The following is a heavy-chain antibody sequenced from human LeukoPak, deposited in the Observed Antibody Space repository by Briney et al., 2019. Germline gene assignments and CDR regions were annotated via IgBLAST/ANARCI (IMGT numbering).Heavy chain of an antibody. Sequence: GGSLRLSCAASGFTFSSYWMHWVRQAPGKGLVWVSRINSDGSSTSCADSVKGRFTISRDNAKNTLYLQMNSLRAEDTAVYYCARELPAAILRLDPGLDYWGQGTLVTVSS. V-gene: IGHV3-74*01. D-gene: IGHD2-2*01. CDR2: INSDGSST. CDR3: ARELPAAILRLDPGLDY. CDR1: GFTFSSYW. J-gene: IGHJ4*02.